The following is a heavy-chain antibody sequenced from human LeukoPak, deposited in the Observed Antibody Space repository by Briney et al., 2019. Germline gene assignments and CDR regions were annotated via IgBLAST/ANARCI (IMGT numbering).Heavy chain of an antibody. CDR3: ARTIRRGWFDL. V-gene: IGHV4-59*01. Sequence: SETLSLTCNVSGASISDYYWSWVRQSPEKGLEWIACLYYSGSSHYNPSPRSRVAISGDTSENQFSLKLTSVTTADTAVYYCARTIRRGWFDLWGRGTLVTVSS. CDR1: GASISDYY. CDR2: LYYSGSS. D-gene: IGHD2-15*01. J-gene: IGHJ2*01.